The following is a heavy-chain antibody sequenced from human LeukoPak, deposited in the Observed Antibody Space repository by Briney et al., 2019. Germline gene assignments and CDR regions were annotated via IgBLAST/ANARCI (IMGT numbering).Heavy chain of an antibody. J-gene: IGHJ4*02. CDR3: ARAIEGAYDL. D-gene: IGHD5-12*01. Sequence: PGGSLRLSCVASRFSFSSYWMTWVRQAPGKGLEWVANINRDGSDKYYMASVQGRFTISRDNAKNSLSLQMNSLRAEDTAVYFCARAIEGAYDLWGQGTLVTVSS. CDR1: RFSFSSYW. V-gene: IGHV3-7*04. CDR2: INRDGSDK.